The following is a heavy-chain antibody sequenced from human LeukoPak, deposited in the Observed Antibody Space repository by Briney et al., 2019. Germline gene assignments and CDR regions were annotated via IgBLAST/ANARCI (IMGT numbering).Heavy chain of an antibody. D-gene: IGHD3-10*01. CDR2: INAGNGNT. CDR1: GYTFTSYA. Sequence: ASVKVSCKASGYTFTSYAMRWVRQAPGQRLEWMGWINAGNGNTKYSQKFQGRVTITRDTSASTAYMELSSLRSEDTAVYYCARGSYEAYYYGSGSYSDHDYWGQGTPVTVSS. CDR3: ARGSYEAYYYGSGSYSDHDY. J-gene: IGHJ4*02. V-gene: IGHV1-3*01.